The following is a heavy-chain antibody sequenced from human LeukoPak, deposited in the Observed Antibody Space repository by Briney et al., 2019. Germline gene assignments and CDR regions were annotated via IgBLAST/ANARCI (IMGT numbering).Heavy chain of an antibody. CDR1: GFTFSSYW. CDR3: AKGGCSASCYSTY. V-gene: IGHV3-23*01. Sequence: GGSLRLSCAASGFTFSSYWMNWVRQAPGKGLEWVSTITSSGGSTYYADSVEGRFTISRDNSKNTLYLHMNSVRAEDTAVYYCAKGGCSASCYSTYWAQGTLVTVSS. CDR2: ITSSGGST. D-gene: IGHD2-2*02. J-gene: IGHJ4*02.